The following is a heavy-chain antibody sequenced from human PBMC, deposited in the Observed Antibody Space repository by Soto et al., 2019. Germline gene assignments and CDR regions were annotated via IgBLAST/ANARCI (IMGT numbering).Heavy chain of an antibody. CDR2: IYPRYSDT. V-gene: IGHV5-51*01. CDR3: ARPSHGEPDY. CDR1: GYIFTSYW. Sequence: GESLKISCQGSGYIFTSYWIGWVRQIPGRGLEWMGIIYPRYSDTRYSPAFQGQVTISADKSINTAYLQWSSLKVSDTAMYYCARPSHGEPDYWGQGALVTVS. J-gene: IGHJ4*02.